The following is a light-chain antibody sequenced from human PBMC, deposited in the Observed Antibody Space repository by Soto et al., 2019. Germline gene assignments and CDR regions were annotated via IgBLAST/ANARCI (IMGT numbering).Light chain of an antibody. V-gene: IGKV1-5*01. J-gene: IGKJ1*01. CDR1: QSIDRF. Sequence: DIPMTQSPSTLSASVGDRVTITCRASQSIDRFLAWYQHQPGKAPKLLIYDASTLESGVPSRFSGTGSGTEFTFSITSLQPEDFGTYYCQQCYMGWTFGQGTKVDFK. CDR2: DAS. CDR3: QQCYMGWT.